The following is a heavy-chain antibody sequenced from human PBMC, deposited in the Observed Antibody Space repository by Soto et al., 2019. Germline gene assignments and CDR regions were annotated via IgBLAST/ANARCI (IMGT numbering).Heavy chain of an antibody. V-gene: IGHV3-33*01. D-gene: IGHD3-16*01. CDR1: GFTFSSYG. J-gene: IGHJ6*03. CDR2: IWYDGSNK. CDR3: ARDVLWRGYYYYMDV. Sequence: QVQLVESGGGVVQPGRSLRLSCAASGFTFSSYGMHWVRQAPGKGLEWVAVIWYDGSNKYYADSVKGRFTISRDNSKNTLYLQMNSLRAEYTAVYYCARDVLWRGYYYYMDVWGKGTTVTVSS.